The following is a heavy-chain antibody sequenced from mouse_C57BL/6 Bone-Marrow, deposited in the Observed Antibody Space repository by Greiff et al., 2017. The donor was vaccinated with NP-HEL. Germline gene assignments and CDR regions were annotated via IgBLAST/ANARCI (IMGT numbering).Heavy chain of an antibody. CDR2: IHPNSGST. J-gene: IGHJ1*03. V-gene: IGHV1-64*01. CDR1: GSTFTSYW. Sequence: QVQLQQPGAELVKPGASVKLSCKASGSTFTSYWMHWVTQRPGQALGWIGMIHPNSGSTNYNEKFKNKATLTVDKSSSTAYMQLSSLASEDSAVYYCAKLGRGGYFDFWGTGTTVTVSS. CDR3: AKLGRGGYFDF. D-gene: IGHD4-1*01.